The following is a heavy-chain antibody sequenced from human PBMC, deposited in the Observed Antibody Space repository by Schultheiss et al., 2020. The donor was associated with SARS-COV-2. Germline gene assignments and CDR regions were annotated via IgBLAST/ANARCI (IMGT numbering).Heavy chain of an antibody. CDR1: GGSISSGSYY. D-gene: IGHD4-11*01. Sequence: SETLSLTCTVSGGSISSGSYYWSWIRQPAGKGLEWIGSIYYSGSTYYNPSLKSRVTISVDTSKNQFSLKLSSVTAADTAVYYCARGRMTTVTRGLNWFDPWGQGTLVTVSS. CDR2: IYYSGST. CDR3: ARGRMTTVTRGLNWFDP. V-gene: IGHV4-39*01. J-gene: IGHJ5*02.